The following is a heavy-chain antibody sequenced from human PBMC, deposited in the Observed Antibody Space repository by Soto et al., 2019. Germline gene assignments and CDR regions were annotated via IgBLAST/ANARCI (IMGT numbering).Heavy chain of an antibody. CDR3: AHSLTQWDAFDI. J-gene: IGHJ3*02. CDR1: GFSLTTSGVG. D-gene: IGHD2-15*01. V-gene: IGHV2-5*02. CDR2: IYWDDDK. Sequence: QITLKESGPTLVKPTQTLTLTCTFSGFSLTTSGVGVAWIRQPPGKALEWLALIYWDDDKRYSPSLKSSLTITKDTSKNQVVLAMTNMDPVDTATYYCAHSLTQWDAFDIWGQGTMVTVSS.